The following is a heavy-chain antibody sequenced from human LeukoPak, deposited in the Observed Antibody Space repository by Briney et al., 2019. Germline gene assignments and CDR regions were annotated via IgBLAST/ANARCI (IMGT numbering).Heavy chain of an antibody. V-gene: IGHV3-30*02. Sequence: GGSLRLSCAASGFTFSSYGMRWVRQAPGKGLEWVAVIWYDGSNKYYADSVKGRFTISRDNSKNTLYLQMHSLRAEDTAVYYCAKGFYYDSSGYYEVEYYFDYWGQGTLVTVSS. CDR2: IWYDGSNK. CDR1: GFTFSSYG. J-gene: IGHJ4*02. CDR3: AKGFYYDSSGYYEVEYYFDY. D-gene: IGHD3-22*01.